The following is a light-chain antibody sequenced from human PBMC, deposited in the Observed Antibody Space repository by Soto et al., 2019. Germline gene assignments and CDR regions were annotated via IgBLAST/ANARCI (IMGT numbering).Light chain of an antibody. V-gene: IGLV2-8*01. CDR1: SSDVGGYNY. CDR2: EVS. Sequence: QSALTQPPSASGSPGQSVTISCTGTSSDVGGYNYVSWYQQHPGKAPKLMIYEVSKRPSGVPDRFSGSKSGNMASLTVSGLQAEDEADYYCSSYAGSNNWGVFGGGTKLTVL. CDR3: SSYAGSNNWGV. J-gene: IGLJ2*01.